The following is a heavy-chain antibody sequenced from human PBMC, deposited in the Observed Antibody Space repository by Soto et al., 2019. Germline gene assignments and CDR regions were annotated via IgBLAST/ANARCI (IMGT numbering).Heavy chain of an antibody. CDR2: INSDGSST. CDR1: GFTFSSYW. V-gene: IGHV3-74*01. Sequence: GGSLRLSCAASGFTFSSYWMHWVRQAPGKGPVWVSRINSDGSSTSYADSVKGRFTISRDNAKNTLYLQMNSLRAEDTAVYYCVRGPALAYCGGDCPYNWFDPWGQGTLVTVSS. D-gene: IGHD2-21*02. J-gene: IGHJ5*02. CDR3: VRGPALAYCGGDCPYNWFDP.